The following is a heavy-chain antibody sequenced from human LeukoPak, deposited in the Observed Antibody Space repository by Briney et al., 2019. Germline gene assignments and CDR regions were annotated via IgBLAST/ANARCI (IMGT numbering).Heavy chain of an antibody. V-gene: IGHV4-59*11. CDR1: GGSIGSHY. CDR2: IYYSGST. J-gene: IGHJ6*03. D-gene: IGHD1-7*01. Sequence: PSETLSLTCTVSGGSIGSHYWSWIRQPPGKGLEWIGYIYYSGSTNYNPSLKSRVTISVDTSKNQFSLKLSSVTAADTAVYYCARVDGTGTSYYYYYMDVWGKGTTVTVSS. CDR3: ARVDGTGTSYYYYYMDV.